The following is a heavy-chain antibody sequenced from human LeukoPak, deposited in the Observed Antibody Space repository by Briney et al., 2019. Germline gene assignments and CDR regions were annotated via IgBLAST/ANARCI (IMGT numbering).Heavy chain of an antibody. V-gene: IGHV3-7*03. J-gene: IGHJ4*02. Sequence: PGGSLRLSCTSSGFTFSSYWMSWVRQAPGKGPEWVAHIKENGNEQYYAESVQGRFIISRDNAKNSLYLQMNSLRADDTAVYYCVKDSPPRYSGSPPAYWGQGTLVTVSS. CDR2: IKENGNEQ. CDR3: VKDSPPRYSGSPPAY. CDR1: GFTFSSYW. D-gene: IGHD1-26*01.